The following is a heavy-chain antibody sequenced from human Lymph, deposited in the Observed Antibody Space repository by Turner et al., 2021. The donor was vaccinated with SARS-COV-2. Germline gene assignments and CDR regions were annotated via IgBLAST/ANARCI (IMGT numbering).Heavy chain of an antibody. CDR1: GGSISSSNW. V-gene: IGHV4-4*02. D-gene: IGHD2-15*01. J-gene: IGHJ4*02. CDR2: IHHSGNT. CDR3: ATKYCSGGSCSYFDY. Sequence: QVQLQESGPGLVKPSGTLSLTCAVSGGSISSSNWWSWVRQPPGKGLEWIGEIHHSGNTNYNPSLKSRVTISVDKSKNQFSPKLSSVTAADTALYYCATKYCSGGSCSYFDYWGQGTLVTVSS.